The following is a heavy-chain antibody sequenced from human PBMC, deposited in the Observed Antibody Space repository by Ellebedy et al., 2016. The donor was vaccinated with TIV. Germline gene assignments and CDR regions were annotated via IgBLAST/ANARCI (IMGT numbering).Heavy chain of an antibody. J-gene: IGHJ6*02. V-gene: IGHV3-33*01. CDR1: GFTFSSYG. Sequence: GGSLRLXCAASGFTFSSYGMHWVRQAPDKGLEWVAVIWYDGTNKYHADSVKGRFTISRDNSKNTLYLQMNSLRAEDTAVYYCARADYYYGMDIWGQGTTVTVSS. CDR2: IWYDGTNK. CDR3: ARADYYYGMDI.